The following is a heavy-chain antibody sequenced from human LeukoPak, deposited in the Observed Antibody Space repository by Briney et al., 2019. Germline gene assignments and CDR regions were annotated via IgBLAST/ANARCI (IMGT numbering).Heavy chain of an antibody. CDR2: ISAYNGNT. CDR3: ASGSLGYCSSTSCYHDYYYYMDV. V-gene: IGHV1-18*01. CDR1: GGTFSSYA. Sequence: ASVKVSCKASGGTFSSYAISWVRQAPGQGLEWMGWISAYNGNTNYAQKLQGRVTMTTDTSTSTAYMELRSLRSDDTAVYYCASGSLGYCSSTSCYHDYYYYMDVWGKGTTVTVSS. D-gene: IGHD2-2*01. J-gene: IGHJ6*03.